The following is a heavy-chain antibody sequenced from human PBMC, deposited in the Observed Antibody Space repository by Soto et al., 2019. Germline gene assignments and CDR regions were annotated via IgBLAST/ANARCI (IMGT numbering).Heavy chain of an antibody. CDR1: GFTVSSNY. CDR2: IYSGGST. Sequence: GGSLRLSCAASGFTVSSNYMSWVRQAPGKGLEWVSVIYSGGSTYYADSVKGRFTISRDNSKNTLYLQMNSLRAEDTAVYYCAREDYDSSGLDYWAQGTLVPVSS. D-gene: IGHD3-22*01. CDR3: AREDYDSSGLDY. J-gene: IGHJ4*02. V-gene: IGHV3-53*01.